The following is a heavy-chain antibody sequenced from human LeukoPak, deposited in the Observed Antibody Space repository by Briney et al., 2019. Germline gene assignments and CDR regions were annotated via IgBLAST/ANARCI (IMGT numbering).Heavy chain of an antibody. J-gene: IGHJ5*02. V-gene: IGHV3-23*01. CDR3: AVRITMIVVTGHNWFDP. CDR1: GFTFSSYA. Sequence: PGGSLRLSCAASGFTFSSYAMSWVRQAPGKGLEWVSAISGSGGSTYYADSVKGRFTISRDNSKNTLYLQMNSLRAEDTAVYYCAVRITMIVVTGHNWFDPWGQGTLVTVSS. D-gene: IGHD3-22*01. CDR2: ISGSGGST.